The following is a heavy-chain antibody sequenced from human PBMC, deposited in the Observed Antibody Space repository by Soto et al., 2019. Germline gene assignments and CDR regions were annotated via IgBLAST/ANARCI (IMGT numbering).Heavy chain of an antibody. Sequence: SDTLSLTCTVSGGSISSYYWSWIRQPPGKGLEWIGYIYYSGSTNYNPSLKSRVTISVDTSKNQFSLKLSSVTAADTAVYYCARDLGRDGYNSRYYGMDVWGQGATVTVSS. D-gene: IGHD5-12*01. CDR1: GGSISSYY. J-gene: IGHJ6*02. CDR2: IYYSGST. CDR3: ARDLGRDGYNSRYYGMDV. V-gene: IGHV4-59*01.